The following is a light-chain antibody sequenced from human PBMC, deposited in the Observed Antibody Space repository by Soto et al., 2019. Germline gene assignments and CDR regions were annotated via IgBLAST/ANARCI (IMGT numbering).Light chain of an antibody. J-gene: IGKJ1*01. CDR3: QHYNTYPWT. V-gene: IGKV3-15*01. CDR2: GAS. CDR1: QSVGTK. Sequence: EIVMTQSPATLSVSPGERANLSCRASQSVGTKLAWYQQTPGQAPRLLIYGASNRATGVPARISGSVSGTEFTLTISSLQPGDFATYYCQHYNTYPWTFGHGTKVDIK.